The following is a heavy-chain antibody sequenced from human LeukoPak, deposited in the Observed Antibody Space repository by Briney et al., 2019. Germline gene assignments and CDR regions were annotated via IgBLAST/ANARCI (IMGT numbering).Heavy chain of an antibody. J-gene: IGHJ2*01. CDR2: IRYDGSNK. CDR3: AKDLGDIVVVPAANLDL. V-gene: IGHV3-30*02. D-gene: IGHD2-2*01. CDR1: GFTFSSYG. Sequence: GGSLGLSCAASGFTFSSYGMHWVRQAPGKGLEWVAFIRYDGSNKYYADSVKGRFAISRDNSKNTLYLQMNSLRAEDTAVYYCAKDLGDIVVVPAANLDLWGRGTLVTVSS.